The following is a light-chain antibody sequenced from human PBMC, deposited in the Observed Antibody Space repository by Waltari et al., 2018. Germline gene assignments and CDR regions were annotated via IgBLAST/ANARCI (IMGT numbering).Light chain of an antibody. CDR1: QSVSSY. V-gene: IGKV3-11*01. CDR3: QQRSDWPT. Sequence: EVVLTQSPPTLSLSPGARATLSCGASQSVSSYLAWYQQKPGQAPRLLIYDASNRATGTPPRFSGSGYGTEFTLTISSLEPEDFAVYYCQQRSDWPTFGPGTRVD. J-gene: IGKJ3*01. CDR2: DAS.